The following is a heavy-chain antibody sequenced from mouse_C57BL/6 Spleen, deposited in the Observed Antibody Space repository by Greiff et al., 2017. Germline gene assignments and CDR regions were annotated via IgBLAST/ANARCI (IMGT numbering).Heavy chain of an antibody. CDR1: GYTFTDYN. CDR3: ARTSITTVPFDY. CDR2: INPNNGGT. Sequence: EVKLQESGPELVKPGASVKIPCKASGYTFTDYNMDWVKQSHGKSLEWIGDINPNNGGTIYNQKFKGKATLTVDKSSSTAYMELRSLTSEDTAVYYCARTSITTVPFDYWGQGTTLTVSS. J-gene: IGHJ2*01. D-gene: IGHD1-1*01. V-gene: IGHV1-18*01.